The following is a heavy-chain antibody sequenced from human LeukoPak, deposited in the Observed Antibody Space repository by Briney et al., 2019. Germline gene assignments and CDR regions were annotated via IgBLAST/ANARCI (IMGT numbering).Heavy chain of an antibody. CDR2: IDQSGTT. CDR1: GLSFSGYY. D-gene: IGHD3-10*01. CDR3: ARVPHYYFGYGYFDT. Sequence: PSETLSLTCVAYGLSFSGYYWSWIRQPPGKGLEWIGEIDQSGTTNYNPSLKSRVTISIDTSKKQFSLTLTSMTAADTAVYYCARVPHYYFGYGYFDTWGQGTRVTVSS. V-gene: IGHV4-34*01. J-gene: IGHJ4*02.